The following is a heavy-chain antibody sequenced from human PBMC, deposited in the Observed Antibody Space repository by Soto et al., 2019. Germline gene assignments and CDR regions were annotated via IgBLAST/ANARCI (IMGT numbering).Heavy chain of an antibody. V-gene: IGHV3-33*01. J-gene: IGHJ4*02. CDR2: IWYDGSNK. CDR3: ARGRATVTPFDY. D-gene: IGHD4-17*01. Sequence: ESGGGVVQPGRSLRLSCAASGFTFSSYGMHWVRQAPGKGLEWVAVIWYDGSNKYYADSVKGRFTISRDNSKNTLYLQMNSLRAEDTAVYYCARGRATVTPFDYWGQGTLVTVSS. CDR1: GFTFSSYG.